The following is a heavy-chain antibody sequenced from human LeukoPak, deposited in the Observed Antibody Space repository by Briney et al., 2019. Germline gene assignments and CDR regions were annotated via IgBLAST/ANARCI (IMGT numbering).Heavy chain of an antibody. Sequence: GGSLRLSCAASGFTFNSYTMSWVRQAPGKGLEWVSAISDSGYSTYYADSVKGRFTISRDNSKNTLYLQMNSLRAEDTAVYYCAKDGYCSSTSCYYYYYYYMDVWGKGTTVTVSS. V-gene: IGHV3-23*01. CDR1: GFTFNSYT. D-gene: IGHD2-2*03. J-gene: IGHJ6*03. CDR2: ISDSGYST. CDR3: AKDGYCSSTSCYYYYYYYMDV.